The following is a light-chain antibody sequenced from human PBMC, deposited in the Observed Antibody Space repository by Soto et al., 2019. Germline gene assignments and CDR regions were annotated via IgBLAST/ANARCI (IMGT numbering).Light chain of an antibody. J-gene: IGLJ3*02. CDR1: SSNIGKNA. Sequence: LTQPPSASATPGQRVIISCSGSSSNIGKNAVKWYQQFPGTAPKLLIHSDDQRPSGVPDRFSGSKSGTSASLTISGLQSEDEAHYYCGAWDDSLSGLVFGGGTKVTVL. CDR2: SDD. CDR3: GAWDDSLSGLV. V-gene: IGLV1-44*01.